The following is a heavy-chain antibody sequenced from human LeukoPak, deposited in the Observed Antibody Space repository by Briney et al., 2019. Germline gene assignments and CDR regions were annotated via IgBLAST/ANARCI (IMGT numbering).Heavy chain of an antibody. CDR3: AKPFHYDSSGYSLDY. J-gene: IGHJ4*02. Sequence: GGSLRLSCAASGFTFDDYAMHWVRQAPGKGLEWVSGISWNSGTIAYADSVKGRFTISRDNAKNTLYLQMNSLRAEDTAVYYCAKPFHYDSSGYSLDYWGQGTLVTVSS. CDR1: GFTFDDYA. CDR2: ISWNSGTI. D-gene: IGHD3-22*01. V-gene: IGHV3-9*01.